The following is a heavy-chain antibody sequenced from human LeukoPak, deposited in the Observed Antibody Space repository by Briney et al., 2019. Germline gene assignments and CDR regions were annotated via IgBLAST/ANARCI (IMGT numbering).Heavy chain of an antibody. CDR3: ARGRIAKIVVVHSFSYGMDV. Sequence: ASETLCLTCTVYGGSFTDYFWTWIRQSPGKGLEWIGEINDYTGDTNYNPSLNSRVSISLEKSKNQFSLELRSVTAADTAVYYCARGRIAKIVVVHSFSYGMDVWGQGTTVTVSS. D-gene: IGHD3-22*01. CDR1: GGSFTDYF. V-gene: IGHV4-34*01. CDR2: INDYTGDT. J-gene: IGHJ6*02.